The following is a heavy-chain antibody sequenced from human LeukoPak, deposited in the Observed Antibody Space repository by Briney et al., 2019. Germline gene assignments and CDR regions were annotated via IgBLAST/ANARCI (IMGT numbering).Heavy chain of an antibody. J-gene: IGHJ4*02. CDR1: GFTFSSYV. CDR3: ARSVVAATGLMNY. V-gene: IGHV3-30*04. D-gene: IGHD2-15*01. CDR2: ISYDGSNE. Sequence: PGGSLRLSCAASGFTFSSYVMHWVRQAPGKGLEWVAIISYDGSNEYYADSVKGRFTISRDNARSSLYLQMNSLRAEDTAVYYCARSVVAATGLMNYWGQGTLVTVSS.